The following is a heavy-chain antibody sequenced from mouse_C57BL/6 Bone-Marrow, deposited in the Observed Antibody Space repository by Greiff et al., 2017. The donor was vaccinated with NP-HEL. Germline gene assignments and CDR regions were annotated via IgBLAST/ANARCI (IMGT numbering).Heavy chain of an antibody. CDR3: ARNPYYGSSQYYFDY. Sequence: QVTLKESGPGILQPSQTLSLTCSFSGFSLSTFGMGVGWIRQPSGKGLEWLAHIWWDDDKYYNPALKSRLTISKDTSKNQVFLKIANVDTADTATYYCARNPYYGSSQYYFDYWGQGTTLTVSS. CDR2: IWWDDDK. CDR1: GFSLSTFGMG. J-gene: IGHJ2*01. D-gene: IGHD1-1*01. V-gene: IGHV8-8*01.